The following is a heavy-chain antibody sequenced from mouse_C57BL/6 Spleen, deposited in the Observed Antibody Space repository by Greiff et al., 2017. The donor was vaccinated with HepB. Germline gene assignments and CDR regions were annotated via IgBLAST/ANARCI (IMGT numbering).Heavy chain of an antibody. D-gene: IGHD2-5*01. CDR3: ARGATIVRRYYFDY. CDR2: ISDGGSYT. J-gene: IGHJ2*01. Sequence: VMLVESGGGLVKPGGSLKLSCAASGFTFSSYAMSWVRQTPEKRLEWVATISDGGSYTYYPDNVKGRFTISRDNAKNNLYLQMSHLKSEDTAMYYCARGATIVRRYYFDYWGQGTTLTVSS. V-gene: IGHV5-4*03. CDR1: GFTFSSYA.